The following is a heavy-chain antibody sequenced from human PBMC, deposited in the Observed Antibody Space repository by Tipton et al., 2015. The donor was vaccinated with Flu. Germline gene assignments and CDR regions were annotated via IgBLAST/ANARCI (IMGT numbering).Heavy chain of an antibody. CDR1: GDSISSSSYY. CDR2: IYYSGST. CDR3: ARDRSDPSGYNSGLPLYYYYYYCMDV. J-gene: IGHJ6*02. Sequence: TLSLTCTVSGDSISSSSYYWGWIRQPPGKGLEWIGSIYYSGSTYYNPSLKSRVTISVDTSKNQFSLKLSSVTAADTAVYYCARDRSDPSGYNSGLPLYYYYYYCMDVWGQGTTVTVSS. V-gene: IGHV4-39*07. D-gene: IGHD5-18*01.